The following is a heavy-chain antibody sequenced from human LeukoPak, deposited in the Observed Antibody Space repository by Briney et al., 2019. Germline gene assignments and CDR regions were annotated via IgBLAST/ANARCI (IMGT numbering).Heavy chain of an antibody. D-gene: IGHD5-18*01. V-gene: IGHV4-38-2*02. Sequence: SETLSLTCTVSGYSISSGYYWCWIRQPPGKGLEWIGSIYFSGSTYYNPSLESRVTMSVDTSKNQFSLKLYSVTAADTAVYYCARDVWKGYSPTNYWGQGTLVSVSS. CDR2: IYFSGST. CDR1: GYSISSGYY. J-gene: IGHJ4*02. CDR3: ARDVWKGYSPTNY.